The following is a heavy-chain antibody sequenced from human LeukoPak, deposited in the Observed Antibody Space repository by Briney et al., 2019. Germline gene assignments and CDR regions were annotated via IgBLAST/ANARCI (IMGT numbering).Heavy chain of an antibody. Sequence: GASVKVFCKASGYTFIDYYIHWVRQAPGHGPEWMGWMNPKSGRTNYAEKFQGRVTMTTDTSTSTAYMELRSLRSDDTAVYYCARDSSSWYPAIDYWGQGTLVTVSS. CDR3: ARDSSSWYPAIDY. V-gene: IGHV1-2*02. CDR2: MNPKSGRT. CDR1: GYTFIDYY. J-gene: IGHJ4*02. D-gene: IGHD6-13*01.